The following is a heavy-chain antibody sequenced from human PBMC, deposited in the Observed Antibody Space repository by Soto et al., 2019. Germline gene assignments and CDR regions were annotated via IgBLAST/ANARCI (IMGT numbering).Heavy chain of an antibody. CDR2: ISGSGGST. Sequence: EVQLLESGGGLVQPGGSLRLSCAASGFTFSSYAMSWVRQAPGKGLEWVSAISGSGGSTYYADSVKGRFTISRDNSKNTLYLQMNTMRAEDTAVYYCAKDYGAAADNDYYFDYWGQGTLVTVSS. V-gene: IGHV3-23*01. D-gene: IGHD6-13*01. CDR3: AKDYGAAADNDYYFDY. J-gene: IGHJ4*02. CDR1: GFTFSSYA.